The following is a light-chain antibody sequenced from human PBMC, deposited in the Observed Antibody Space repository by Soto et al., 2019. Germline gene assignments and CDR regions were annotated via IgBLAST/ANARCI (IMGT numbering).Light chain of an antibody. CDR2: GPS. CDR1: QSVDSSF. CDR3: QQYVSSGT. V-gene: IGKV3-20*01. J-gene: IGKJ1*01. Sequence: EIVLTQSPGSLSLSPGERATLSCRASQSVDSSFFAWYQKKPGQAPRLLIYGPSKRATGIPDRFSGSGSGTDFTLTISRLEPEDFAVYYCQQYVSSGTFGQGTKVEIK.